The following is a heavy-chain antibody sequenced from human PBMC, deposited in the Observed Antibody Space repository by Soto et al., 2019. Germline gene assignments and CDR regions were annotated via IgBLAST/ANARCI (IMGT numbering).Heavy chain of an antibody. Sequence: HPAGSLRLSCAASGFTFSSYAMSWVRQAPGKGLEWVSAISGSGGSTYYADSVKGRFTISRDNSKNTLYLQMNSLRAEDTAVYYCAKGKQLVYYWFDPWGQGTLVTVSS. V-gene: IGHV3-23*01. J-gene: IGHJ5*02. CDR3: AKGKQLVYYWFDP. D-gene: IGHD6-6*01. CDR2: ISGSGGST. CDR1: GFTFSSYA.